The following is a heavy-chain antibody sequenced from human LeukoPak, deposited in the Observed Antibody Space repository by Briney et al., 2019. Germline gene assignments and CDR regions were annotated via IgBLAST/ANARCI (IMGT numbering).Heavy chain of an antibody. CDR1: GFTFSSYG. CDR2: IRYDGSNK. CDR3: ASSYYDILTGYFGIDY. Sequence: GGSLRLSCAASGFTFSSYGMHWVRQAPGKGLEWVAFIRYDGSNKYYADSVKGRFTISRDNSKNTLYLQMNSLRAEDTAVYYCASSYYDILTGYFGIDYWGQGTLVTVSS. J-gene: IGHJ4*02. D-gene: IGHD3-9*01. V-gene: IGHV3-30*02.